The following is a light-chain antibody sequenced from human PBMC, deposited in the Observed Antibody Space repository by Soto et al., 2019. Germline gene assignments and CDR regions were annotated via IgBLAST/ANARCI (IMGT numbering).Light chain of an antibody. J-gene: IGKJ5*01. CDR1: QTVSRS. Sequence: IVMTRSPATLSLSPGQISTLSCRASQTVSRSLAWYQQKPGQPPRLLIYGAFNRAAGIPARFSGSGSGTDFTLTISSLEPADSAVYYCQQRNIWPPVTFGHGTRLEIK. CDR3: QQRNIWPPVT. V-gene: IGKV3-11*01. CDR2: GAF.